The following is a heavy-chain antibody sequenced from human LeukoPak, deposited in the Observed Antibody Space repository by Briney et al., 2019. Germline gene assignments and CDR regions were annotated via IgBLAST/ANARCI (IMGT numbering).Heavy chain of an antibody. D-gene: IGHD1-26*01. V-gene: IGHV4-59*01. CDR3: ASWWELTPYYFDY. Sequence: SETLSLTCTVSGGSISSYYWSWIRQPPGKGLEWIGYIYYSGSTNYNPSLKSRVTISVDTSKNQFSLKLSSVTAADTAVYYCASWWELTPYYFDYWGQGTLVTVSS. J-gene: IGHJ4*02. CDR2: IYYSGST. CDR1: GGSISSYY.